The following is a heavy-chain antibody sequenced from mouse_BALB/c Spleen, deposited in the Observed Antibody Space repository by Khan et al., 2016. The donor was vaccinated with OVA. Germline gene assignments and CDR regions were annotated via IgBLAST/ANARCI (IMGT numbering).Heavy chain of an antibody. CDR2: IWSDGSA. D-gene: IGHD1-1*02. V-gene: IGHV2-6-1*01. CDR3: ARQPNYHYYIIDY. Sequence: QVQLKESGPGLVAPSQSLSITCTISGFSLTNYGVHWVRQPPGKGLEWLVVIWSDGSATYNSALKSRLSISKDNYKSQVFVKMNSRQTDDTAMYYCARQPNYHYYIIDYWGQGTSVTVSS. CDR1: GFSLTNYG. J-gene: IGHJ4*01.